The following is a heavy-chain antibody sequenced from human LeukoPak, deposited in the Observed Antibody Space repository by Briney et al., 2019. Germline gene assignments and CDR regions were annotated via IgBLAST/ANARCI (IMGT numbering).Heavy chain of an antibody. V-gene: IGHV3-48*01. CDR2: ISSSRSTI. D-gene: IGHD6-6*01. Sequence: GGSLRLSCAASGFTFSSHSMNWVRQAPGKGLKWVSYISSSRSTISYADSVKGRFTISRDNAKSSMYLQMNSLRGEDTAVYYCARTIAARQGDFDYWGQGTLVTVSS. CDR1: GFTFSSHS. CDR3: ARTIAARQGDFDY. J-gene: IGHJ4*02.